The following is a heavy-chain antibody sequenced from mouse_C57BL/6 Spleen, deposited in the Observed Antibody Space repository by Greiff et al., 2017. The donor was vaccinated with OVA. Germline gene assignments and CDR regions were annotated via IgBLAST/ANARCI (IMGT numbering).Heavy chain of an antibody. CDR1: GYSFTGYF. CDR3: ARMGDGYYGYFDV. J-gene: IGHJ1*03. V-gene: IGHV1-20*01. CDR2: INPYNGDT. D-gene: IGHD2-3*01. Sequence: DVHLVESGPELVKPGDSVKISCKASGYSFTGYFMNWVMQSHGKSLEWIGRINPYNGDTFYNQKFKGKATLTVDKSSSTAHMELRSLTSEDSAVYYCARMGDGYYGYFDVWGTGTTVTVSS.